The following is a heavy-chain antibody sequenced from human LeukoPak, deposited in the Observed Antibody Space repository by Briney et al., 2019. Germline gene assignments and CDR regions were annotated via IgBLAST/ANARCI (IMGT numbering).Heavy chain of an antibody. CDR2: ISGSGGST. V-gene: IGHV3-23*01. J-gene: IGHJ5*02. CDR1: GFTFSDYS. CDR3: AKDLDVVVPAGNWFDP. Sequence: GGSLRLSCAASGFTFSDYSMSWVRQAPGKGLEWVSAISGSGGSTYYADSVKGRFTISRDNSKNTLYLQMNSLRAEDTAVYYCAKDLDVVVPAGNWFDPWGQGTLVTVSS. D-gene: IGHD2-2*01.